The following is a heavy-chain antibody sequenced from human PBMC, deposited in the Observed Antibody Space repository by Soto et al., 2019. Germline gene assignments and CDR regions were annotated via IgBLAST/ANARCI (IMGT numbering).Heavy chain of an antibody. J-gene: IGHJ4*01. CDR1: GYMFTKSA. CDR2: ISGDSGNT. V-gene: IGHV1-3*01. CDR3: ARDGVAAGNINFDY. D-gene: IGHD6-19*01. Sequence: ASVKVSCKASGYMFTKSAMHWVRQAPGQRLEWMGWISGDSGNTKYSPKLQDRVTITRDTSASTAYMELSSLRSEDTALYYCARDGVAAGNINFDYWGQGTLVTSPQ.